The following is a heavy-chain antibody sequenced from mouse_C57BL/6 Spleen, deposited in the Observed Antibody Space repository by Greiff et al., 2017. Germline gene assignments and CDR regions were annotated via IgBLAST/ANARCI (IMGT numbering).Heavy chain of an antibody. CDR1: GFTFSSYA. D-gene: IGHD1-1*01. Sequence: EVKLMESGGGLVKPGGSLKLSCAASGFTFSSYAMSWVRQTPEKRLEWVATISDGGSYTYYPDNVKGRFTISRDNAKNNLYLQMSHLKSEDTAMYYCARAHYYGSSPLDYWGQGTTLTVSS. V-gene: IGHV5-4*03. J-gene: IGHJ2*01. CDR2: ISDGGSYT. CDR3: ARAHYYGSSPLDY.